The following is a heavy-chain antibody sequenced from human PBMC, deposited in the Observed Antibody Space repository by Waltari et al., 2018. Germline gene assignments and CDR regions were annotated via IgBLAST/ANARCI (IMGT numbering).Heavy chain of an antibody. D-gene: IGHD6-13*01. Sequence: QVQLQESGPGLVKPSETLSLPCAVSGYSISSGYYWGWIRQPPGKGLEWIGSIYHSGSTFYNPSLKSRVTISVDTSKNQFSLKLSSVTAADTAVYYCARSKRSSSVFIGVNWFDPWGQGTLVTVSS. J-gene: IGHJ5*02. CDR1: GYSISSGYY. V-gene: IGHV4-38-2*01. CDR3: ARSKRSSSVFIGVNWFDP. CDR2: IYHSGST.